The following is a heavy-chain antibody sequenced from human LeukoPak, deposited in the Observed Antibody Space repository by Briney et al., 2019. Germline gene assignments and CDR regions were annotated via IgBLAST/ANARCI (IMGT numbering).Heavy chain of an antibody. V-gene: IGHV3-74*01. CDR2: INSDGSST. D-gene: IGHD6-13*01. CDR1: GFTFSSYW. Sequence: GGSLRLSCAASGFTFSSYWMHWVRQAPGKGLVWVSRINSDGSSTSYADSVKGRLTISRDNAKNTLYLQMNSLRAEDTAVYYCARTRQLAPLDYWGQGTLVTVSS. J-gene: IGHJ4*02. CDR3: ARTRQLAPLDY.